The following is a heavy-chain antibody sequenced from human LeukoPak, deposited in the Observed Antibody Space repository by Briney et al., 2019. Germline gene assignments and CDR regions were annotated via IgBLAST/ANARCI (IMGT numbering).Heavy chain of an antibody. J-gene: IGHJ4*02. D-gene: IGHD3-22*01. Sequence: SETLSLTCAVYGGSFSGYSWSWIRQPPGKGLEWIGEINHSGSTNYNPSLKSRVTISVDTSKNKFSLKLSSVTAAVTAVYYCARGLMHYYDSSGYLDYWGQGTLVTVSS. CDR3: ARGLMHYYDSSGYLDY. CDR2: INHSGST. CDR1: GGSFSGYS. V-gene: IGHV4-34*01.